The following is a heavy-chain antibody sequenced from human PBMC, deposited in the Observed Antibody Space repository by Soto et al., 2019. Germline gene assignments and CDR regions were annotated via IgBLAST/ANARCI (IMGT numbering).Heavy chain of an antibody. V-gene: IGHV2-5*02. CDR3: AHFSSSWQVNWFDP. D-gene: IGHD6-13*01. CDR2: IYWDDDK. CDR1: GFSLSTSGVG. J-gene: IGHJ5*02. Sequence: QITLKESGPPLVKPTQTLTLTCTFSGFSLSTSGVGVGWIRQPPGKALEWLALIYWDDDKRYSPSLKSRLTSTKDTSKNPVVLTMTNMDPVDTATYYCAHFSSSWQVNWFDPWGQGTLVAVSS.